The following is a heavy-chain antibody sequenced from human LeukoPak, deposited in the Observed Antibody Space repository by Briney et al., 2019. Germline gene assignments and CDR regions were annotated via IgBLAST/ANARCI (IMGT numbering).Heavy chain of an antibody. CDR1: GGSISSDY. CDR3: ARMAAIGAMDV. Sequence: KASETLSLTCTVSGGSISSDYWSWIRQPPGKGLEWIGYIYYSGSTNYNPSLKSRVTISIDTSKNQFSLKLTSVTAADTTVYYCARMAAIGAMDVWGQGTTVTVSS. D-gene: IGHD5-24*01. V-gene: IGHV4-59*08. CDR2: IYYSGST. J-gene: IGHJ6*02.